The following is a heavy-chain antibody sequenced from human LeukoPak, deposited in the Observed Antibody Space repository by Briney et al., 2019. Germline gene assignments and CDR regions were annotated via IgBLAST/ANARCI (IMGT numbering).Heavy chain of an antibody. D-gene: IGHD1-26*01. CDR2: SRNKANSYTT. Sequence: GGSLRLSCAASGFTFSDQYMDWARQSPGKGLEWIGRSRNKANSYTTEYAASVKGRFTISRDGSKNSLYLQMNSLKTEDTAVYYCARSLVVGATYPYHWGQGTLVTVSS. J-gene: IGHJ5*02. CDR1: GFTFSDQY. V-gene: IGHV3-72*01. CDR3: ARSLVVGATYPYH.